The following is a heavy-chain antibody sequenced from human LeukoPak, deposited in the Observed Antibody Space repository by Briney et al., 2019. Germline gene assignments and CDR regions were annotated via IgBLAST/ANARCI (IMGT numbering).Heavy chain of an antibody. D-gene: IGHD1-26*01. CDR3: AGAFYRRWEQLFDY. Sequence: ASVKVSCKASGGTFSSYAISWVRQAPGQGLEWMGGIIPIFGTANYAQKFQGRVTITADKSTSTAYMELSSLRSEDTAVYYCAGAFYRRWEQLFDYWGQGTLVTVSS. V-gene: IGHV1-69*06. J-gene: IGHJ4*02. CDR1: GGTFSSYA. CDR2: IIPIFGTA.